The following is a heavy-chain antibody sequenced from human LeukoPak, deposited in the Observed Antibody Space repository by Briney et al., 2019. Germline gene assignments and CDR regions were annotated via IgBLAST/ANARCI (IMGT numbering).Heavy chain of an antibody. D-gene: IGHD1/OR15-1a*01. CDR2: ISGSGGST. Sequence: GGSLRLSCAASGFIFSSYAMSWVRQAPGKGLEWVSSISGSGGSTYYADSVKGRFTISRDNSKNTLYLQMNSLRAEDTAVYYCAKRQAETTSRLPAEYFQHWGQGTLVTVSS. V-gene: IGHV3-23*01. CDR3: AKRQAETTSRLPAEYFQH. CDR1: GFIFSSYA. J-gene: IGHJ1*01.